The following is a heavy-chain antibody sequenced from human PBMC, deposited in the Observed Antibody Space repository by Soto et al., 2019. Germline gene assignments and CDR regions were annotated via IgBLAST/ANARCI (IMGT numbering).Heavy chain of an antibody. CDR2: INHSGST. Sequence: PSETLSLTCAVYGGSFSGYYWSWIRQPPGKGLEWIGEINHSGSTNYNPSLKSRVTISVDTSKNQFSLKLSSVTAADTAVYYCARKXRITIFGVVKSLGIMDVWGQGTTVTVSS. D-gene: IGHD3-3*01. CDR3: ARKXRITIFGVVKSLGIMDV. V-gene: IGHV4-34*01. J-gene: IGHJ6*02. CDR1: GGSFSGYY.